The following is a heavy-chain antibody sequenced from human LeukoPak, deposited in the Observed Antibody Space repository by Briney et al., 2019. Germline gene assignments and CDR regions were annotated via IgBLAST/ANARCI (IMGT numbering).Heavy chain of an antibody. V-gene: IGHV3-74*01. Sequence: GGSLRLSCAVSGFTFRTYWMHWVRQVPGEGLVWVSRINEDVSITNYADSVKGRFSISRDNAKNTLYLQMNSLRAEDTAVYYCGRDLGGRSGYWGQGTLVTVSS. D-gene: IGHD1-26*01. CDR2: INEDVSIT. J-gene: IGHJ4*02. CDR1: GFTFRTYW. CDR3: GRDLGGRSGY.